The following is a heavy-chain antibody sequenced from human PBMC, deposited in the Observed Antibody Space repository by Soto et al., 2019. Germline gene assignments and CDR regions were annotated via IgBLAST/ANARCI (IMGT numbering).Heavy chain of an antibody. CDR1: GGSISSYY. CDR2: IYYSGST. J-gene: IGHJ4*02. V-gene: IGHV4-59*01. CDR3: ARGRIVGATTTATVIDY. D-gene: IGHD1-26*01. Sequence: SETLSLTCTVSGGSISSYYWSWIRQPPGKGLEWIGYIYYSGSTNYNPSLKSRVTISVDTSKNQFSLKLSSVTAADTAVYYCARGRIVGATTTATVIDYWGQGTPVTVS.